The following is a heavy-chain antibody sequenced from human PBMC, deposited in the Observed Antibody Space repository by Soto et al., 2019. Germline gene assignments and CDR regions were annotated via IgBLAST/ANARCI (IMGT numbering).Heavy chain of an antibody. CDR3: ARVRSSSWGLDAFDI. Sequence: EVQLVESGGGLVQPGRSLRLSCAASGFTFSDHYMDWVRQAPGKGLEWVGRTRNKANGYTTEYAASVEGRFTISRDDSNNSLCLQMNSLKTEDTAVYYCARVRSSSWGLDAFDIWGQGTMVTVSS. J-gene: IGHJ3*02. CDR2: TRNKANGYTT. V-gene: IGHV3-72*01. CDR1: GFTFSDHY. D-gene: IGHD6-13*01.